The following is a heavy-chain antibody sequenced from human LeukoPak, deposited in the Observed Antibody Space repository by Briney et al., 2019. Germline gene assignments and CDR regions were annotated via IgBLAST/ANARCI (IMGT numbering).Heavy chain of an antibody. D-gene: IGHD3-3*01. V-gene: IGHV3-23*01. CDR1: GFTFSSYA. CDR2: ISGSGGST. J-gene: IGHJ3*02. Sequence: GSLRLSCAASGFTFSSYAVSWVRQAPGKGLEWVSAISGSGGSTYYADSVKGRFTISRDNSKNTLYLQMNSLRAEDTAVYYCAKSPADYDFWSGYFAFDIWAQGTMVTVSS. CDR3: AKSPADYDFWSGYFAFDI.